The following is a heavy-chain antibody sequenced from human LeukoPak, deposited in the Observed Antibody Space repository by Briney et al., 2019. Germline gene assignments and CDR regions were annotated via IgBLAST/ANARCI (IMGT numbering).Heavy chain of an antibody. J-gene: IGHJ4*02. D-gene: IGHD3-10*01. CDR2: INPSGGST. CDR1: GYTLTSYY. Sequence: ASVKVSCKASGYTLTSYYMHWVRQAPGQGLEWMGIINPSGGSTSYAQKFQGRVTMTRDTSTSTVYMELSSLRSEDTAVYYCAKVAASCGELLWDLDYWGQGTLVTVSS. CDR3: AKVAASCGELLWDLDY. V-gene: IGHV1-46*03.